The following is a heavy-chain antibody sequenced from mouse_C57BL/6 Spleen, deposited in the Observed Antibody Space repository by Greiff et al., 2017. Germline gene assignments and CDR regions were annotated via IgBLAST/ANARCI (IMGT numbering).Heavy chain of an antibody. J-gene: IGHJ2*01. CDR2: IDPSDSYT. CDR1: GYTFTSYW. CDR3: ARSSNWGGDY. V-gene: IGHV1-69*01. Sequence: QVQLQQPGAELVMPGASVKLSCKASGYTFTSYWMHWVKQRPGQGLEWIGEIDPSDSYTNYNQQFKGKSTLTVDKSSSTAYMQLSSLTSADSAVYYCARSSNWGGDYRGQGTTLTDSS. D-gene: IGHD4-1*01.